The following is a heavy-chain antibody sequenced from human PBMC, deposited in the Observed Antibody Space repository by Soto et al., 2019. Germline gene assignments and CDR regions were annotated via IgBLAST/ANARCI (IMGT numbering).Heavy chain of an antibody. D-gene: IGHD3-10*01. CDR1: GYTFTYRY. CDR3: ARDIGTPSYYGSGSYYARQYFDY. Sequence: SVKVSCKASGYTFTYRYLHWVRQAPGQALEWMGWITSYNGNTNYAQKLQGRVSITTDTSTSTAYMELRSLRSDDTAVYYCARDIGTPSYYGSGSYYARQYFDYWGQGTLVTVSS. V-gene: IGHV1-45*02. CDR2: ITSYNGNT. J-gene: IGHJ4*02.